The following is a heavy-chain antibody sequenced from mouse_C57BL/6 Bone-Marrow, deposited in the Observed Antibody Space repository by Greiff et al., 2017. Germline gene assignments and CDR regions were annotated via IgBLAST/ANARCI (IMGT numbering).Heavy chain of an antibody. CDR1: GYTFTGYT. CDR2: IYPGGGSI. J-gene: IGHJ1*03. D-gene: IGHD2-13*01. V-gene: IGHV1-62-2*01. Sequence: QVQLQQSGAELVKPGASVTLSCKASGYTFTGYTLHWVKQRSGQGVVWIGWIYPGGGSIKYNEKFKDKATLTADKYSSTVYMELSSLTSEDSAVYFGARHEVSDSWGYFDVWGTGPTVTVS. CDR3: ARHEVSDSWGYFDV.